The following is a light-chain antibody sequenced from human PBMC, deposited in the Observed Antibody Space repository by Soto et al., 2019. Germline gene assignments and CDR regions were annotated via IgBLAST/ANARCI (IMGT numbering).Light chain of an antibody. CDR2: AVT. V-gene: IGLV2-11*01. CDR1: SSDVGGYNY. CDR3: CSYAGSYTHYV. Sequence: QSALTQPRSVSGSPGQSVTISCTGTSSDVGGYNYVSWYQQYPGKAPKVMIYAVTKRPSGVPDRISGSKSGNTASLTISGLQAEDEADYYCCSYAGSYTHYVFGTGTKQTVL. J-gene: IGLJ1*01.